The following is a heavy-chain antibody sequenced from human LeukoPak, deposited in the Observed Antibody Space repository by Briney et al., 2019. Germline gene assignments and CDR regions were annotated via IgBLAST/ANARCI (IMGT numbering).Heavy chain of an antibody. Sequence: GGSLRLSCAASGFTFSSYWMHWVRQAPGKGLVWVSCIKSDGSTTIYADSVKGRFTISRDNAKNTVYLQMNSLRAEDTAVYYCARGAKYGSGSFLKDYWGQGALVTVSS. D-gene: IGHD6-19*01. CDR2: IKSDGSTT. CDR3: ARGAKYGSGSFLKDY. V-gene: IGHV3-74*01. J-gene: IGHJ4*02. CDR1: GFTFSSYW.